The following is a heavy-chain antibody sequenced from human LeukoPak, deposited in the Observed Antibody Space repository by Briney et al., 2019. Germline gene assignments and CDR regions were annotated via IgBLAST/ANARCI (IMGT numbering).Heavy chain of an antibody. CDR3: ARDEVACSSTNCYFVY. CDR2: ISSSSSSI. Sequence: GGSLRLSCAASGFTFSAYSMNWVRQAPGKGLEWVSFISSSSSSIYYADSVKGRFTISRDNAKNSLYLQVNSLRAEDTAVYYCARDEVACSSTNCYFVYWGQGTLVTVSS. CDR1: GFTFSAYS. V-gene: IGHV3-21*01. J-gene: IGHJ4*02. D-gene: IGHD2-2*01.